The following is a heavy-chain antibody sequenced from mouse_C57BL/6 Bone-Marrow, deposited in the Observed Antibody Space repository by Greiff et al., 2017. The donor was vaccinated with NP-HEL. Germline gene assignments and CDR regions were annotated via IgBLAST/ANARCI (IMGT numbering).Heavy chain of an antibody. CDR2: IHPNSGST. V-gene: IGHV1-64*01. D-gene: IGHD1-1*01. CDR1: GYTFTSYW. Sequence: QVQLQQPGAELVKPGASVKLSCKASGYTFTSYWMHWVKQRPGQGLEWIGMIHPNSGSTNYNEKFKSKATLTVDKSSSTAYMQLSSLTSEDAAVYYGAIRATVVATDYWGQGTTLTVSS. CDR3: AIRATVVATDY. J-gene: IGHJ2*01.